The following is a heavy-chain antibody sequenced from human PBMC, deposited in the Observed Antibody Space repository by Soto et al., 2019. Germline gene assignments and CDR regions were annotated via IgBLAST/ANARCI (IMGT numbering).Heavy chain of an antibody. J-gene: IGHJ4*02. D-gene: IGHD1-26*01. CDR3: AKWEDRGYGFAFDY. CDR1: GFTFRSYG. V-gene: IGHV3-30*18. Sequence: QVQLVESGGGVVQPGRSLRLSCAASGFTFRSYGMHWVRQTPGKGLEWVAGISYDGSNEYYADSVKGRFTMSRDNSKNTLYLQTDSPKPEDTAVYYCAKWEDRGYGFAFDYWGQGTLVTVSS. CDR2: ISYDGSNE.